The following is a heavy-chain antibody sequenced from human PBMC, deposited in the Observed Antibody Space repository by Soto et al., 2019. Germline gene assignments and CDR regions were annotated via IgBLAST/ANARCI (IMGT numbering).Heavy chain of an antibody. J-gene: IGHJ6*02. CDR3: AKELKPGIAVAGRNYYYYYGMDV. CDR1: GFTFSSYG. V-gene: IGHV3-30*18. D-gene: IGHD6-19*01. Sequence: QVQLVESGGGVVQPGRSLRLSCAASGFTFSSYGMHWVRQAPGKGLEWVAVISYDGSNKYYADSVKGRFTISRDNSKNTLYLQMNRLRAEDRAVYYCAKELKPGIAVAGRNYYYYYGMDVWGQGPTVTVSS. CDR2: ISYDGSNK.